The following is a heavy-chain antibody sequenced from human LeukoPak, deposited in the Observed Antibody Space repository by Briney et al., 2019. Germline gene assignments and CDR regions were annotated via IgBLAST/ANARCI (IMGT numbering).Heavy chain of an antibody. CDR3: ARVAGYSYGYRPFSYYYGMDV. CDR1: GFTVSSNY. Sequence: GGSLRLSCAASGFTVSSNYMSWVRQAPGKGLEWVSVIYSGGSTYYADSVKGRFTISRDNSKNTLYLQMNSLRAEDTGVYYCARVAGYSYGYRPFSYYYGMDVWGQGTTVTVSS. D-gene: IGHD5-18*01. J-gene: IGHJ6*02. CDR2: IYSGGST. V-gene: IGHV3-66*01.